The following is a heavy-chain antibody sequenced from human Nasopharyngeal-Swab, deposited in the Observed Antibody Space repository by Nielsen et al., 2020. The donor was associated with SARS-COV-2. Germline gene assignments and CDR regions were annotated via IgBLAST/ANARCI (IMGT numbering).Heavy chain of an antibody. CDR3: AKDRAMTTVTTMTLSYFDY. J-gene: IGHJ4*02. CDR1: GFTFDDYA. CDR2: ISWNSGSI. V-gene: IGHV3-9*01. Sequence: GGSLRLSCAASGFTFDDYAMHWVRQAPGKGLERVSGISWNSGSIGYADSVKGRFTISRDNAKNSLYLQMNSLRAEDTALYYCAKDRAMTTVTTMTLSYFDYWGQGTLVTVSS. D-gene: IGHD4-17*01.